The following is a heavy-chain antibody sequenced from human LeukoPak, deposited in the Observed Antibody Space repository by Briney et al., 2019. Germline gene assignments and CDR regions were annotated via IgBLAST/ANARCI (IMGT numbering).Heavy chain of an antibody. V-gene: IGHV4-34*01. CDR2: INHSGST. D-gene: IGHD3-9*01. J-gene: IGHJ4*02. Sequence: MASQTLSLTCAVYAGSFSGYYWGWIRQPPGKGLELIGEINHSGSTNYNPSLESRVTISVDTSKNQFSLKLSSVTAADTAVYYCARRGLRYFGWLLYDNYYFDYWGEGTLVTVSS. CDR3: ARRGLRYFGWLLYDNYYFDY. CDR1: AGSFSGYY.